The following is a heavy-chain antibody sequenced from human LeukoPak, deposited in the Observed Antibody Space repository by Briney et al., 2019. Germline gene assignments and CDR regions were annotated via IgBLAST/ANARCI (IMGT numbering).Heavy chain of an antibody. Sequence: PSETLSLTCAVSGGSIISSHWWSWVRQPPGKGLEWIGEVYQSGSTYNNPSLKTRLSISIDTSKNQFSLKLNSVSAADTAVYYCARVVAAAGNNWFDPWGQGTLVTVSS. CDR2: VYQSGST. CDR1: GGSIISSHW. V-gene: IGHV4-4*02. J-gene: IGHJ5*02. D-gene: IGHD6-13*01. CDR3: ARVVAAAGNNWFDP.